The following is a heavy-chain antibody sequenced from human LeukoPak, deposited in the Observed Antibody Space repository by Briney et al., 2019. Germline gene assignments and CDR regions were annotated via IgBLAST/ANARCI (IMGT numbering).Heavy chain of an antibody. Sequence: SETLSLTCTVSGGSVSSVTYYWSWIRQPAVKGLEWIGRIYTRGCTNYSPSLESRVTMSVDTSKNQCSLKLSSVTAADTAVYYCAREGPGDSHWYYYMDVWGKGTTVTVSS. CDR2: IYTRGCT. V-gene: IGHV4-61*02. J-gene: IGHJ6*03. CDR1: GGSVSSVTYY. D-gene: IGHD4-17*01. CDR3: AREGPGDSHWYYYMDV.